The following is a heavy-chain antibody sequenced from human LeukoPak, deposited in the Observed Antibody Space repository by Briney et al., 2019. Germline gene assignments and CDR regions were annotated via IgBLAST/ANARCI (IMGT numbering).Heavy chain of an antibody. V-gene: IGHV3-48*01. CDR3: ARDPTLMYYYDSSGSFDY. Sequence: GGSLRLSCAASGFTFSSYSMNWVRQAPGKGLEWVSYISSSSSTIYYADSVKGRFTISRDNAKNSLYLQMNSLRAEDTAVYYCARDPTLMYYYDSSGSFDYWGQGTLVTVSS. CDR2: ISSSSSTI. D-gene: IGHD3-22*01. CDR1: GFTFSSYS. J-gene: IGHJ4*02.